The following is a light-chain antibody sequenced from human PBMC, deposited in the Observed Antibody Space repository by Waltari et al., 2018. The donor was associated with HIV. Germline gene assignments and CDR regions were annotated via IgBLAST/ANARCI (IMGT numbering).Light chain of an antibody. CDR2: GNA. CDR3: QSYDSSLSAWV. J-gene: IGLJ3*02. CDR1: SSNIGAGYD. Sequence: QSVLTQPPSVSGAPGQRVTISCTGSSSNIGAGYDVHWYQQFPGTAPKLLIYGNADRRAGVPDRFSVSKSGTSASLAITWLQAEDEADYYCQSYDSSLSAWVFGGGTKLTVL. V-gene: IGLV1-40*01.